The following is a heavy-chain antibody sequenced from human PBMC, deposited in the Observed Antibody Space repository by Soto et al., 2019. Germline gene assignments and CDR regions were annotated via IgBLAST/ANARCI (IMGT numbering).Heavy chain of an antibody. Sequence: GGSLRLSCTASGFTFGDYAMSWFRQAPGKGLEWVGFIRSKAYGGTTEYAASVKGRFTISRDDSKSIAYLQMNSLKTEDTAVYYCTIWLMGGDYGIYYYYYMDVWGKGTTVTVSS. J-gene: IGHJ6*03. CDR2: IRSKAYGGTT. CDR1: GFTFGDYA. D-gene: IGHD4-17*01. V-gene: IGHV3-49*03. CDR3: TIWLMGGDYGIYYYYYMDV.